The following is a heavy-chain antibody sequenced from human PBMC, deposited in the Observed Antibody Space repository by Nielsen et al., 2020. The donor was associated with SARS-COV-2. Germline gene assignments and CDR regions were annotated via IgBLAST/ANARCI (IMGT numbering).Heavy chain of an antibody. CDR2: INHSGST. CDR1: GGSFSGYY. J-gene: IGHJ4*02. D-gene: IGHD3-10*01. CDR3: ARGMREELEGSFDY. Sequence: SETLSLTCAVYGGSFSGYYWSWIRQPPGKGLEWIGEINHSGSTNYNPSLKSRVTIPVDTSKNQFSLKLSSVTAADTAVYYCARGMREELEGSFDYWGQGTLVTVSS. V-gene: IGHV4-34*01.